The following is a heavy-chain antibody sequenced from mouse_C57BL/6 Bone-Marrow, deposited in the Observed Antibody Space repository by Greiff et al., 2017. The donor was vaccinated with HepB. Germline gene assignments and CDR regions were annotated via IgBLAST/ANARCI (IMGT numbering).Heavy chain of an antibody. CDR2: IDPANGNT. J-gene: IGHJ2*01. V-gene: IGHV14-3*01. Sequence: VQLQQSVAELVRPGASVKLSCTASGFNIKNTYMHWVKQRPEQGLEWIGRIDPANGNTKYAPKFQGKATITADTSSNTAYLQFSSLTSEDTAIYYCARGFYYGYDEDYFDYWGQGTTLTVSS. CDR1: GFNIKNTY. D-gene: IGHD2-2*01. CDR3: ARGFYYGYDEDYFDY.